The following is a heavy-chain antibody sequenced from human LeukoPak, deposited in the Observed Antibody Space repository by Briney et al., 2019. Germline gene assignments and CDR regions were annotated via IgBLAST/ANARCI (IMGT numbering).Heavy chain of an antibody. CDR3: ARGPPPDFDY. V-gene: IGHV4-4*07. Sequence: SETLSLTCTVSGDSISGNYYWNWIRQPAGKGLEWIGRIFTSGNTNYNSSLKSRVTISLDTSKDQFSLKLSSVTAADTAVYYCARGPPPDFDYWGRGTLVTVSS. CDR2: IFTSGNT. CDR1: GDSISGNYY. J-gene: IGHJ4*02.